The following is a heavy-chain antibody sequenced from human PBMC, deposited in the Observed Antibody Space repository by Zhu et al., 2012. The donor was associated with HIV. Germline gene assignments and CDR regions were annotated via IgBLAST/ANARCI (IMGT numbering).Heavy chain of an antibody. D-gene: IGHD6-19*01. Sequence: QVQLQESGPGLVKPSETLSLTCTVSSFSITSSYYWGWVRQSSGKGLEWIGTVYHNGRTFYSPSLESRVTISVDTSKNQFSLKLRSVTAADTAVYFCARHSRSFNGWSKFDFWGQGTLVTVSS. CDR1: SFSITSSYY. CDR2: VYHNGRT. CDR3: ARHSRSFNGWSKFDF. J-gene: IGHJ4*02. V-gene: IGHV4-38-2*02.